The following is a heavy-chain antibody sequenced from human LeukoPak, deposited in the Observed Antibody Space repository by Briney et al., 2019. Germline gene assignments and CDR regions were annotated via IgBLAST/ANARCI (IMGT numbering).Heavy chain of an antibody. CDR2: ISSSSSYI. J-gene: IGHJ4*02. CDR3: ARGKDSSGYNFDY. V-gene: IGHV3-21*01. Sequence: GGSLRLSCAASGFTFSSYSMNWVRQAPGQGLEWVSSISSSSSYIYYADSVKGRFTISRDNAKNSLYLQMNSLRAEDTAVYYCARGKDSSGYNFDYWGQGTLVTVSS. D-gene: IGHD3-22*01. CDR1: GFTFSSYS.